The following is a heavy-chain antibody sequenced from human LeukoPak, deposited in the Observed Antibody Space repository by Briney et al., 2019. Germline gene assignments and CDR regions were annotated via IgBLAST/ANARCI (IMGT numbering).Heavy chain of an antibody. J-gene: IGHJ4*02. CDR3: ARVTVVTGFDY. Sequence: PGGSLRLSCAASGFTFSSYSMNWVRQAPGKGLEWVSIIYSGGGTYYADSVKGRFTISRDNAKNSLYLQMNSLRAEDTAVYYCARVTVVTGFDYWGQGTLVTVSS. D-gene: IGHD4-23*01. CDR1: GFTFSSYS. V-gene: IGHV3-21*01. CDR2: IYSGGGT.